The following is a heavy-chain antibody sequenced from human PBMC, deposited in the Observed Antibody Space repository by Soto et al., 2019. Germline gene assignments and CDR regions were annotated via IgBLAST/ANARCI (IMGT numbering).Heavy chain of an antibody. V-gene: IGHV5-51*01. CDR2: IYPGDSDT. D-gene: IGHD3-22*01. J-gene: IGHJ6*02. CDR1: GYSFTSYW. CDR3: ARHRSAYYYDSSGSPYYYYYGMDV. Sequence: GESLKISCKGSGYSFTSYWIGWVRQMPGKGLEWMGIIYPGDSDTRYSPSFQGQVTISADKSISTAYLQWSSLKASDTAMYYCARHRSAYYYDSSGSPYYYYYGMDVWGQGTTVTVS.